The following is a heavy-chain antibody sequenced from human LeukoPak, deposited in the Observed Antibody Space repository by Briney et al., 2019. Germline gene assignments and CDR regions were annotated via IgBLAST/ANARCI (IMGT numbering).Heavy chain of an antibody. CDR2: IRSKANSYAT. D-gene: IGHD3-22*01. CDR3: NSGDYYDSSGYYLDDY. J-gene: IGHJ4*02. Sequence: GGSLRLSCAASGFTFSGSAMHWVRQASGKGLEWVGRIRSKANSYATAYAASVKGRFTISRDDSKNTAYLQMNSLKTEDTAVYSCNSGDYYDSSGYYLDDYWGQGTLVTISS. V-gene: IGHV3-73*01. CDR1: GFTFSGSA.